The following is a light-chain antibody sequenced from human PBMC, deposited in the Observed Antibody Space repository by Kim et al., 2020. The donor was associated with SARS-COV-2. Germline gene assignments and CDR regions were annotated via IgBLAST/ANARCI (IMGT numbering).Light chain of an antibody. V-gene: IGLV1-44*01. CDR3: AAWDDNLNGVA. CDR2: IYN. J-gene: IGLJ2*01. CDR1: LSNVGSKC. Sequence: GQRVTNSCSVCLSNVGSKCVNWRSQRPGRAPKHLIFIYNQRPAGVPARCSGSKSGTSASLAISGLQYEDGANYYCAAWDDNLNGVAFGGGTQLTVL.